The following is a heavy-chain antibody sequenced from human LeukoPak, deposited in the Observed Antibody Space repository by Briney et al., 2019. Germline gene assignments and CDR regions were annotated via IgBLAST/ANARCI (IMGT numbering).Heavy chain of an antibody. CDR1: GGSFSNYF. CDR2: ISHTGST. D-gene: IGHD3-22*01. CDR3: ARAYTPNYYDSSAYYACFDP. J-gene: IGHJ5*02. Sequence: SETLSLTCAVSGGSFSNYFWHWIRQPPGKGLEWIGEISHTGSTNYNPSLKSRVTISLDTSKNHFSLKLNSVAAADAAVYYCARAYTPNYYDSSAYYACFDPWGQGTLVTVSS. V-gene: IGHV4-34*01.